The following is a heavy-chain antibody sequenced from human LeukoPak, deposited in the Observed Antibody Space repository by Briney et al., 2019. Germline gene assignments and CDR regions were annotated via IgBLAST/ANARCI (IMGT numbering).Heavy chain of an antibody. D-gene: IGHD6-13*01. CDR2: INHSGST. CDR1: GGSFSGYY. J-gene: IGHJ4*02. CDR3: ARARIRQLVLFRRRAHFDY. V-gene: IGHV4-34*01. Sequence: SETLSLTCAVYGGSFSGYYWSWIRQPPGKGLEWIGEINHSGSTNYNPSLKSRVTISVDTSKNQFSLKLSSVTAADTAVYYCARARIRQLVLFRRRAHFDYWGQGTLVTVSS.